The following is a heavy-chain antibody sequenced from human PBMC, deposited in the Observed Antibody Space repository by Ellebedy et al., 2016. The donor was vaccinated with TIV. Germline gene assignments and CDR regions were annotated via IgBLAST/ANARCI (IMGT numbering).Heavy chain of an antibody. J-gene: IGHJ4*02. D-gene: IGHD1-1*01. CDR3: VRRGGTTPFDY. Sequence: GGSLRLSCAASGFTFSSYATHWIRQAPGKGLEHVSAISSHGGDTFYADSVKGRFIISRDNSKNTLDLQMSSLRAEDTAVYYCVRRGGTTPFDYWGQGTLVTVSS. CDR2: ISSHGGDT. CDR1: GFTFSSYA. V-gene: IGHV3-64D*06.